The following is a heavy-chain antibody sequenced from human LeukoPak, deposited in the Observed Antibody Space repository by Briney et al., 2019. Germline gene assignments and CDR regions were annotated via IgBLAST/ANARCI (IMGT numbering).Heavy chain of an antibody. J-gene: IGHJ4*02. D-gene: IGHD3-22*01. CDR1: GFTFSSYA. CDR2: IRYDGSNK. CDR3: ARAYYDSSGLAYYFDY. V-gene: IGHV3-30*02. Sequence: GGSLRLSCAASGFTFSSYAMSWVRQAPGKGLEWVAFIRYDGSNKYYADSVKGRFTISRDNSKNTLYLQMNSLRAEDTAVYYCARAYYDSSGLAYYFDYWGQGTLVTVSS.